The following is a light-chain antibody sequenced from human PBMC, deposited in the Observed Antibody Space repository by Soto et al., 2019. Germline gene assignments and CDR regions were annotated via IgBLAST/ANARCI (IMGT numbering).Light chain of an antibody. J-gene: IGLJ1*01. CDR1: SSDVGGYNY. CDR3: SSYTSSGSNV. V-gene: IGLV2-14*01. CDR2: DVS. Sequence: QSVLTQPASVSGSPGQSITISCTGTSSDVGGYNYVSWYQQYPGKAPKPMIFDVSYRPSGVSNRFSGSKSGNTASLTISGLQAEDEADYYCSSYTSSGSNVFGTGTKVTVL.